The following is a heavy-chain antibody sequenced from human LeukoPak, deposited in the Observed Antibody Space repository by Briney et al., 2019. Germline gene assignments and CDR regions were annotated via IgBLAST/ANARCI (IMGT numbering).Heavy chain of an antibody. CDR2: INPNSGGT. Sequence: ASVKVSCKASGYTFTGYYMHWVRQAPGQGFELMGWINPNSGGTNYVQKFQGRVTMTRDTSISTAYMELSRLRSDDTAVYYCARSRSRDCSSTSCYSYGLDYWGQGTLVTVSS. D-gene: IGHD2-2*01. CDR3: ARSRSRDCSSTSCYSYGLDY. CDR1: GYTFTGYY. V-gene: IGHV1-2*02. J-gene: IGHJ4*02.